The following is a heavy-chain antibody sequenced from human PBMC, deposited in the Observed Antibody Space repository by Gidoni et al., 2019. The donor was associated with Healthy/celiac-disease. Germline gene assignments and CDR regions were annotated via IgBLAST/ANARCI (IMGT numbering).Heavy chain of an antibody. CDR3: AKDTHALGYGGADWFDP. V-gene: IGHV3-9*01. D-gene: IGHD4-17*01. CDR2: SSWNSGSI. J-gene: IGHJ5*02. CDR1: GFTFDDYA. Sequence: EVQLVESGGGLVQPGRSLRLSCAASGFTFDDYAMHWVRQAPGKGLAWVSGSSWNSGSIGYADSVKGRFTISRDNVKKSLYLQMNSLRAEDTALYYCAKDTHALGYGGADWFDPWGQGTLVTVSS.